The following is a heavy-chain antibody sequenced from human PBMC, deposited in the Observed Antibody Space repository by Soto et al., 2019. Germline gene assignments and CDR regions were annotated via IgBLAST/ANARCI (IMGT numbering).Heavy chain of an antibody. J-gene: IGHJ3*02. CDR1: GFTFTTHG. CDR3: ASGWLTFDI. Sequence: GESLKISCAASGFTFTTHGMHWVRQAPGKGLEWVALISNAGSIEYYADSVKGRFTISRDNSKNTLFLQMNSLRAEDTAVYYCASGWLTFDIWGQGTMVTVSS. V-gene: IGHV3-30*03. D-gene: IGHD6-19*01. CDR2: ISNAGSIE.